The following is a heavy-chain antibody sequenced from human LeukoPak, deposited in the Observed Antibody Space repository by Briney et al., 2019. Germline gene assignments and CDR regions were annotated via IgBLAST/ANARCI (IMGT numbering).Heavy chain of an antibody. J-gene: IGHJ5*02. V-gene: IGHV4-4*02. Sequence: SGTLSLTCAVSGGSISSSNWWSWVRQPPGKGLEWIGYIYYSGSTYYNPSLKSRVTISVDTSKNQFSLKLSSVTAADTAVYYCARRARRFGELLYNPFDPWGQGTLVTVSS. CDR3: ARRARRFGELLYNPFDP. CDR1: GGSISSSNW. CDR2: IYYSGST. D-gene: IGHD3-10*01.